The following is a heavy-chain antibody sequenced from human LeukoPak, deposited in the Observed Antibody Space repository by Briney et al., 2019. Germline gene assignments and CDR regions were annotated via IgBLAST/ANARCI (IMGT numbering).Heavy chain of an antibody. CDR2: IYHSGST. D-gene: IGHD3-22*01. CDR3: ARGEYYYDSSGYYYRARPFDY. Sequence: PSETLSLTCAVSGGSISSSNWWSWVRQPPGKGLEWIGEIYHSGSTNYNPSLKSRVTISVDKSKNQFSLKLSSVTAADTAVYYCARGEYYYDSSGYYYRARPFDYWGQGTLVTVSS. V-gene: IGHV4-4*02. CDR1: GGSISSSNW. J-gene: IGHJ4*02.